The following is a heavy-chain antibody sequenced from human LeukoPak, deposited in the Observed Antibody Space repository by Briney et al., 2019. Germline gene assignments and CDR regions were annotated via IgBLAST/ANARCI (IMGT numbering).Heavy chain of an antibody. Sequence: PGGSLRLSCAASGFTFSSYSMNWVRQAPGKGLEWVSSISSSSSYIYYADSVKGRFTISRDNAKNSLYLQMNSLRSDDTAVYYCARGLGYSGYDFDYWGQGTLVTVSS. J-gene: IGHJ4*02. V-gene: IGHV3-21*04. CDR1: GFTFSSYS. CDR2: ISSSSSYI. D-gene: IGHD5-12*01. CDR3: ARGLGYSGYDFDY.